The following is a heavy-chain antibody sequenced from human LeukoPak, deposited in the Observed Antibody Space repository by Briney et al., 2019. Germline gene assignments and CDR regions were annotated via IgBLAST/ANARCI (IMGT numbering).Heavy chain of an antibody. J-gene: IGHJ4*02. D-gene: IGHD3-22*01. CDR3: AREGGPYYHPSSPFDY. CDR1: GFTFSSYG. Sequence: AGGSLRLSCAASGFTFSSYGMSWVRQAPGKGLEWVSLISGSGGSTYYADSVKGRFTISRDNYKNTLHPQMNRLRPGDTAVYYCAREGGPYYHPSSPFDYWGLGTLVTVSS. V-gene: IGHV3-23*01. CDR2: ISGSGGST.